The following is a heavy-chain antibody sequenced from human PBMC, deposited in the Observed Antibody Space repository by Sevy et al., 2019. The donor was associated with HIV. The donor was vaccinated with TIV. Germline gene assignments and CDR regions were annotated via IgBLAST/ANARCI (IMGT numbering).Heavy chain of an antibody. D-gene: IGHD2-2*01. CDR2: IWYDGSNK. Sequence: GGSLRLSCAASGFTFSSYGMHWVRQAPGKGLEWVAVIWYDGSNKYYADSVKGRFTISRDNSKNTLYLQMNSLRAEDTAVYYCARDPGYCSGTSCYFDAFDIWGQGTMVTVSS. V-gene: IGHV3-33*01. CDR3: ARDPGYCSGTSCYFDAFDI. J-gene: IGHJ3*02. CDR1: GFTFSSYG.